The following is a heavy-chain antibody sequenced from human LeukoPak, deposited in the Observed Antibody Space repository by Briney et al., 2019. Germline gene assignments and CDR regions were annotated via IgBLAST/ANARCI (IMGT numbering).Heavy chain of an antibody. J-gene: IGHJ4*02. CDR2: IIPIFGTA. V-gene: IGHV1-69*06. CDR3: ATILDCSSTSCYEPLVDY. D-gene: IGHD2-2*01. Sequence: EASVKVSCKASGGTFSSYAISWVRQAPGQGLEWMGGIIPIFGTANYAQKFQDRVTITADKSTSTAYMELSSLRSEDTAVYYCATILDCSSTSCYEPLVDYWGQGTLVTVSS. CDR1: GGTFSSYA.